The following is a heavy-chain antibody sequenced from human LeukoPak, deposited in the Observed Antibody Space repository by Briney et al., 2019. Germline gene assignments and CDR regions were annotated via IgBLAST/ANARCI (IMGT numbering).Heavy chain of an antibody. D-gene: IGHD3-22*01. Sequence: ASVKVSCKASGYTFTAYYMHWVRQAPGQGLEWMGWINPNSGGTNYAQKFQGRVTMTRDTPISTAYMELSRLRSDDTAVYYCWYYYDSSNAVANAFDIWGQGTMVTVSS. J-gene: IGHJ3*02. CDR2: INPNSGGT. V-gene: IGHV1-2*02. CDR1: GYTFTAYY. CDR3: WYYYDSSNAVANAFDI.